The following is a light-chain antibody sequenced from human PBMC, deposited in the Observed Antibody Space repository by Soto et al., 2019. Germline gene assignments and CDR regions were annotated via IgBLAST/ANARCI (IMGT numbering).Light chain of an antibody. CDR2: DVS. CDR1: SSDVGGYNY. J-gene: IGLJ2*01. CDR3: SSYTSSSTLMV. Sequence: QSALTQPASVSGSPGQSITISCTGTSSDVGGYNYVSWYQQHPGKAPKLMIYDVSNRPSGVSNRFSGSKSGNTASLTISGLQAAHEADYYCSSYTSSSTLMVFGGGTKLT. V-gene: IGLV2-14*01.